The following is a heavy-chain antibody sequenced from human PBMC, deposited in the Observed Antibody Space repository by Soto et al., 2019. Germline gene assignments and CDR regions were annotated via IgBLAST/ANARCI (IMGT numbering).Heavy chain of an antibody. D-gene: IGHD3-10*01. Sequence: SETLSLTCSVSGGSVRSGNHFWNWIRQPPGRGLEWLGYMYYTGVTNYNPSLKSRVSMSVDTSKNQFSLKLTSLTAADTAVYYCARGGEPLGYYGMDVWGQGTTVTVSS. CDR2: MYYTGVT. J-gene: IGHJ6*02. CDR1: GGSVRSGNHF. CDR3: ARGGEPLGYYGMDV. V-gene: IGHV4-61*01.